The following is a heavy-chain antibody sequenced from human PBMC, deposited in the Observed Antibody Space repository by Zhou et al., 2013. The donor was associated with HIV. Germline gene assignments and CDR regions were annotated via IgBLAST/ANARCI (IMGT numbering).Heavy chain of an antibody. Sequence: QVQLVQSGAEVQKPGASVKVSCKASGYTFTSYYLHWVRQAPGQGLEWMGIINPFGGSTSYAQKFQGRVTMTRDTSTSTVYMELSSLTYEDTAIYYCAIKGTGNRGWFDPWGQGTLVTVSS. CDR3: AIKGTGNRGWFDP. J-gene: IGHJ5*02. CDR1: GYTFTSYY. V-gene: IGHV1-46*01. CDR2: INPFGGST. D-gene: IGHD7-27*01.